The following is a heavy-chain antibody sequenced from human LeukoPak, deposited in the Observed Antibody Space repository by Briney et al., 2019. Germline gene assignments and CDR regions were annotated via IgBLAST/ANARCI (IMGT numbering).Heavy chain of an antibody. D-gene: IGHD3-22*01. Sequence: PSETLSLTCTVSGGSTSSYYWSWIRQPPGKGLEWIGYIYYSGSTNYNPSLKSRVTISVDTSKNQFSLKLSSVTAADTAVYYCARGGYYDSSGYYKFDYWGQGTLVTVSS. CDR2: IYYSGST. CDR3: ARGGYYDSSGYYKFDY. V-gene: IGHV4-59*01. J-gene: IGHJ4*02. CDR1: GGSTSSYY.